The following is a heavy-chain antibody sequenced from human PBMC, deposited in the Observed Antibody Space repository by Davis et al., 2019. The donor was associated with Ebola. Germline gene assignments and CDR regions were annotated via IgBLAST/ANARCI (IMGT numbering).Heavy chain of an antibody. D-gene: IGHD2-15*01. CDR1: GGSISSYY. J-gene: IGHJ6*02. CDR2: IYYSGST. Sequence: SETLSLTCTVSGGSISSYYWSWIRQPPGKGLEWIGYIYYSGSTNYNPSLKSRVTILLDTSNNQFSLKLTSVTAADTAVYYCARTSRGDIVLDVWGQGTTVTVSS. CDR3: ARTSRGDIVLDV. V-gene: IGHV4-59*01.